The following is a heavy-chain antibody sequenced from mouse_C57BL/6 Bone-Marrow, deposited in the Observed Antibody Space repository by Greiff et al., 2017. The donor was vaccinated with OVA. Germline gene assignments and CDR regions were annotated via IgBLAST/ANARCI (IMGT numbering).Heavy chain of an antibody. D-gene: IGHD4-1*01. CDR3: ARRGAGAWFAY. J-gene: IGHJ3*01. Sequence: EVKLMESGGGLVQPGGSLKLSCAASGFTFSDYYMYWVRQTPEKRLEWVAYISNGGGSTYYPDTVKGRFTISRDKAKNTLYLQMSRLKSEDTAMYYCARRGAGAWFAYWGQGTLVTVSA. CDR2: ISNGGGST. V-gene: IGHV5-12*01. CDR1: GFTFSDYY.